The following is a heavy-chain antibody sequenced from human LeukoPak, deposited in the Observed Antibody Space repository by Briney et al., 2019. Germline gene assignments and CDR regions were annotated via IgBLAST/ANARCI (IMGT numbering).Heavy chain of an antibody. CDR1: GFTFSRYW. CDR3: AKDKDCGGGTCYSFDY. J-gene: IGHJ4*02. D-gene: IGHD2-15*01. V-gene: IGHV3-23*01. Sequence: GGSLRLSCAAYGFTFSRYWMSWVRQAPGKGLEWVSAISGSGGSTYYADSVKGRFTISRDNSKNTLYLQMNSLRAEDTAVYYCAKDKDCGGGTCYSFDYWGQGTLVTVSS. CDR2: ISGSGGST.